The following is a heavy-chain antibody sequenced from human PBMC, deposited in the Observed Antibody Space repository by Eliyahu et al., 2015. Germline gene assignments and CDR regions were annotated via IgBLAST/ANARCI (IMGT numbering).Heavy chain of an antibody. J-gene: IGHJ4*02. CDR1: GYSISSGYY. D-gene: IGHD6-6*01. V-gene: IGHV4-38-2*01. CDR3: ARGWRIAARPSYFDY. Sequence: QVQLQESGPGLVKPSETLSLTCAVSGYSISSGYYWGWIRQPPGKGLEWIGSIYHSGSTYYNPSLKSRVTISVDTSKNQFSLKLSSVTAADTAVYYCARGWRIAARPSYFDYWGQGTLVTVSS. CDR2: IYHSGST.